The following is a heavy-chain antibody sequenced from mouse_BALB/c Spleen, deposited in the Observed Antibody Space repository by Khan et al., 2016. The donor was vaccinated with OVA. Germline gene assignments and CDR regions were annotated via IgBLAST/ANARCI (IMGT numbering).Heavy chain of an antibody. D-gene: IGHD1-1*01. J-gene: IGHJ3*01. CDR2: ILPGSGNN. Sequence: VQLQQSGAELMKPGASVKISCKASGYTFSSYWIEWVKQRPGHGLEWFGEILPGSGNNNFNEKFRGKATFAADTSSNTAYMQLSSLTSEDSAVYYCARGNYYGSTSWFGYWGQGTLVTVSA. V-gene: IGHV1-9*01. CDR1: GYTFSSYW. CDR3: ARGNYYGSTSWFGY.